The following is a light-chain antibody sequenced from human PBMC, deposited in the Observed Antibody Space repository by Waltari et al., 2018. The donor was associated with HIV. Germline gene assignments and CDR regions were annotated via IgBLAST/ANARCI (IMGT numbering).Light chain of an antibody. Sequence: SYVLTQPPSESVDPGQTASITAGGNNNGDKSVHWYQKTPGQATVLVFYDDTDRPSGIPDRFSGSNSGNTATLIISRVEAGDEADYFCQVWDSSNEHPVFGVGTKLSVL. CDR1: NNGDKS. V-gene: IGLV3-21*02. J-gene: IGLJ2*01. CDR3: QVWDSSNEHPV. CDR2: DDT.